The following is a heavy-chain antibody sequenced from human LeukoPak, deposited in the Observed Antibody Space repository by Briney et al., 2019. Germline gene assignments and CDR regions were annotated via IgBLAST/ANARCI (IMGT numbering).Heavy chain of an antibody. D-gene: IGHD1-26*01. Sequence: SETLSLTCAVYGGSFSGYYWSWIRQPPGKGLEWIGEINHSGSTNYNPSLKSRVTISVDTSKNQFSLKLSSVTAADTAVYYCARGYVGPLPRNYYYFGMDVWGKGTTVTVSS. V-gene: IGHV4-34*01. CDR3: ARGYVGPLPRNYYYFGMDV. CDR2: INHSGST. CDR1: GGSFSGYY. J-gene: IGHJ6*04.